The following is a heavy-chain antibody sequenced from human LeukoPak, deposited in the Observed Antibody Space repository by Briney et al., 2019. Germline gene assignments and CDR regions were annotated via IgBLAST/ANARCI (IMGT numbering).Heavy chain of an antibody. CDR2: IGTAGDT. CDR3: ARSKVITFGGVNYGMDV. D-gene: IGHD3-16*01. J-gene: IGHJ6*02. V-gene: IGHV3-13*01. Sequence: QPGGSLRLSCAASGFTFSDYDMHWVRQATGKGLEWVSAIGTAGDTYYPGSVKGRFTISRENAKNSFYLQMNSLRVGDTAVYYCARSKVITFGGVNYGMDVWGQGTTVTVSS. CDR1: GFTFSDYD.